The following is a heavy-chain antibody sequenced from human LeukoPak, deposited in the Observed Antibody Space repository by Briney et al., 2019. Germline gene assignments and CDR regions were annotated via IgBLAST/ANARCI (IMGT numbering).Heavy chain of an antibody. CDR3: ARRGSGWRVGDAFDI. CDR1: GYSFTSYW. V-gene: IGHV5-51*01. Sequence: GESLKISCKGSGYSFTSYWIGWVRQMLGKGLEWMGIIYPGDSDTRYSPSFQGQVTISADKSISTAYLQWSSLKASDTAMYYCARRGSGWRVGDAFDIWGQGTMVTVSS. CDR2: IYPGDSDT. J-gene: IGHJ3*02. D-gene: IGHD6-19*01.